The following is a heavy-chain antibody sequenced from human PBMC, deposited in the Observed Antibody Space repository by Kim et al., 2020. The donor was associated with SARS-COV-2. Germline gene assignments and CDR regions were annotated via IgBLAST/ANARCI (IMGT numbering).Heavy chain of an antibody. Sequence: ASVKVSCKASGYTFTSYAMNWVRQAPGQGLEWMGWINTNTGNPTYAQGFTGRFVFSLDTSVSTAYLQISSLKAEDTAVYYCARSPYYYDSSGYYHWYFDLWGRGTLVTVSS. CDR3: ARSPYYYDSSGYYHWYFDL. J-gene: IGHJ2*01. CDR2: INTNTGNP. D-gene: IGHD3-22*01. CDR1: GYTFTSYA. V-gene: IGHV7-4-1*02.